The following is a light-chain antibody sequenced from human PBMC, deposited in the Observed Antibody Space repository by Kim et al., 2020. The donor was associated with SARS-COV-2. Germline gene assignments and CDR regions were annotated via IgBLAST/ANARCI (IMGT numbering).Light chain of an antibody. CDR1: NSDLGGYDY. CDR3: SSYTSTDTWI. J-gene: IGLJ2*01. CDR2: DVS. V-gene: IGLV2-14*01. Sequence: QSVLTQPASMSGSPGQSITISCTGTNSDLGGYDYVSWYQQHPGKAPKLMIYDVSKRPSGVSNHFSGSKSGNTASLTISGLQAEDEADYYCSSYTSTDTWIFGGGTQLTVL.